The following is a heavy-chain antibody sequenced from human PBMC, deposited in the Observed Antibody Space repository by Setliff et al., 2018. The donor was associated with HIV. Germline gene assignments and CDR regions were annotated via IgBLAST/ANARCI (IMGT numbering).Heavy chain of an antibody. Sequence: PGGSLRLSCAASGFTFSSYWMSWVRQAPGKGLEWVGNINQDGSEENYVDSVKGRFTISRDNAKRSLYLQMNRLKTDDTAFYYCATFADGPDSWGQGTLVTVSS. CDR2: INQDGSEE. CDR3: ATFADGPDS. CDR1: GFTFSSYW. V-gene: IGHV3-7*01. D-gene: IGHD3-3*01. J-gene: IGHJ4*02.